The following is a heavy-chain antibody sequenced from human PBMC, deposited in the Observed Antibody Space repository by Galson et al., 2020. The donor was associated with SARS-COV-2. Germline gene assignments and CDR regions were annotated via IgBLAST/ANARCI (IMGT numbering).Heavy chain of an antibody. V-gene: IGHV1-2*02. CDR1: GYTFTGYY. Sequence: ASVKVSCKASGYTFTGYYMHWVRQAPGQGLEWMGWINPNSGGTKYAQKFQGRVTMTRDTSISTAYMELSRLRSDDTAVYYCARVPYYYDSSGYYYEEDYYGMDVWGQGTTVTVSS. D-gene: IGHD3-22*01. J-gene: IGHJ6*02. CDR2: INPNSGGT. CDR3: ARVPYYYDSSGYYYEEDYYGMDV.